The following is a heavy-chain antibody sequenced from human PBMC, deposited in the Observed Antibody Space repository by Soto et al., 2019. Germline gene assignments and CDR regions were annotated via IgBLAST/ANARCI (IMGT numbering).Heavy chain of an antibody. V-gene: IGHV3-33*01. D-gene: IGHD6-6*01. J-gene: IGHJ6*02. CDR3: ARSSYSSSSGADYYYGMDV. CDR1: GSTFSSYG. Sequence: GGSLRLSCAASGSTFSSYGMHWVRQAPGKGLEWVAVIWYDGSNKYYADSVKGRFTISRDNSKNTLYLQMNSLRAEDTAVYYCARSSYSSSSGADYYYGMDVWGQGTTVTVSS. CDR2: IWYDGSNK.